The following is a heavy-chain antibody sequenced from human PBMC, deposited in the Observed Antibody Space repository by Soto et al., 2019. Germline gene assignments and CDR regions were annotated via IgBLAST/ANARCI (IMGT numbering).Heavy chain of an antibody. Sequence: GESLKISCAASGFTFSSYSMNWVRQAPGKGLEWVSYVSSSSSTIYYADSVKGRFTISGDNAKNSLYLQMNSLRAEDTAVYYCARVGYWGQGTLVTVSS. V-gene: IGHV3-48*01. J-gene: IGHJ4*02. CDR3: ARVGY. CDR1: GFTFSSYS. CDR2: VSSSSSTI.